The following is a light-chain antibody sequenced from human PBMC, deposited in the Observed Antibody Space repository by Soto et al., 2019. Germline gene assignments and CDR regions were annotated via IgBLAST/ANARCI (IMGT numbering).Light chain of an antibody. V-gene: IGKV1-27*01. CDR1: QSISNS. J-gene: IGKJ1*01. CDR2: GAS. CDR3: QNYNSDPKT. Sequence: DIQMTQSPSSLSASVGDRVTITCRASQSISNSLAWYQQKPGKVPKLLIYGASTLQSGVPSRFSGSGSGTDFTLTSSSLQPEDVASYYCQNYNSDPKTFGPGTKVEIK.